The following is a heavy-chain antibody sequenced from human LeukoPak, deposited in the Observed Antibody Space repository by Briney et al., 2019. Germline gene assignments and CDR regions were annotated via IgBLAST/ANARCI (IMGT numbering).Heavy chain of an antibody. D-gene: IGHD2-15*01. V-gene: IGHV4-59*04. CDR3: ARHSEDIVVVVAAIDY. J-gene: IGHJ4*02. CDR1: GGSISSYY. Sequence: PSETLSLTCTVSGGSISSYYWSWIRQPPGKGLEWIGYIYYSGSTYYNPSLKSRVTISVDTSKNQFSLKLSSVTAADTAVYYCARHSEDIVVVVAAIDYWGQGTLVTVSS. CDR2: IYYSGST.